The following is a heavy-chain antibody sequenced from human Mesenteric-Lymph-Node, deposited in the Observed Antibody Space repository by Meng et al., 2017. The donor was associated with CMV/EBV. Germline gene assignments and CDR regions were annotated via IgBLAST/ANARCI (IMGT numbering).Heavy chain of an antibody. J-gene: IGHJ4*02. CDR2: INYSGST. CDR1: GGSFSGYY. CDR3: ARGSSYDILTGYFDY. D-gene: IGHD3-9*01. Sequence: QVQFTQWGAGLLKPSETLSVTCAVYGGSFSGYYWNWIRQSPEKGLEWIGEINYSGSTTYNPSFTSRIIISVDTSTNQISLNMSSVTAADTAVYYCARGSSYDILTGYFDYWGQGALVTVSS. V-gene: IGHV4-34*01.